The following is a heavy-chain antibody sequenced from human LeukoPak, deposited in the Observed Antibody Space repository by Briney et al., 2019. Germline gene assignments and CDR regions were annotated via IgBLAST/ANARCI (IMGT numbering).Heavy chain of an antibody. CDR2: ISSSSSYI. Sequence: SGGSLRLPCAASGFTFSNAWMSWVRQAPGKGLEWVSSISSSSSYIYYADSVKGRFSISRDNAKNSLYLQMNSLRAEDTAVYYCARDLLGWELHYFDYWGQGTLVTVSS. J-gene: IGHJ4*02. D-gene: IGHD1-26*01. V-gene: IGHV3-21*01. CDR3: ARDLLGWELHYFDY. CDR1: GFTFSNAW.